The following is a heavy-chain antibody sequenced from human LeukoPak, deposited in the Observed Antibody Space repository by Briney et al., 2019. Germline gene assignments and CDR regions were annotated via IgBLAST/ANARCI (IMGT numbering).Heavy chain of an antibody. J-gene: IGHJ4*02. D-gene: IGHD4-23*01. CDR3: AKEGRWLDS. V-gene: IGHV3-30*04. CDR1: GFTFSSYA. CDR2: ILYDGSHE. Sequence: GRSLRLSCAASGFTFSSYAMHWVRQAPGKGLEWVANILYDGSHEFYADSVKGRFTISRDNSKNTLYLQINSLRTEDTAVYFCAKEGRWLDSWGQGTLVTVSS.